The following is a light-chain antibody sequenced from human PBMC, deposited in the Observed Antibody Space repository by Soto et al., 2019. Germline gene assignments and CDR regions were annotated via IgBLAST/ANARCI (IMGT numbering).Light chain of an antibody. CDR2: GAS. Sequence: EIVMTHSPATLSVSPGERVTLSCRASQSIPSNLAWYQQKPGQAHRLLIYGASTRATDIPGRFSGSGSGTEFTLTISSLQSEDFAVYYCQQYNDWLRTFGQGTKLEIK. CDR3: QQYNDWLRT. J-gene: IGKJ2*01. V-gene: IGKV3-15*01. CDR1: QSIPSN.